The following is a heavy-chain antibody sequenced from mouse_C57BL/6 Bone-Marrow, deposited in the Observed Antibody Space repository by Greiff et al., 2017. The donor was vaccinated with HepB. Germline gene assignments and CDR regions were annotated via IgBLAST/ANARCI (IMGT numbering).Heavy chain of an antibody. CDR2: ISNLAYSI. CDR3: ARTTEGYFDV. D-gene: IGHD1-1*01. J-gene: IGHJ1*03. CDR1: GFTFSDYG. Sequence: EVKLVESGGGLVQPGGSLKLSCAASGFTFSDYGMAWVRQAPRKGPEWVAFISNLAYSIYYADTVTGRFTSSRENAKNTLYLEMSSLRSEDTAMYYCARTTEGYFDVWGTGTTVTVSS. V-gene: IGHV5-15*01.